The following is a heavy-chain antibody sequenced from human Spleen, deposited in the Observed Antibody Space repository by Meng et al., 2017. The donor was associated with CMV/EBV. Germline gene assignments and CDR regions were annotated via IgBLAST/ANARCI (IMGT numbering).Heavy chain of an antibody. V-gene: IGHV3-74*01. CDR2: INSDGSTT. CDR1: GFAFNNYE. CDR3: ARGTYYDIWSGTTMDV. D-gene: IGHD3-3*01. Sequence: GESLKISCEASGFAFNNYEMLWVRQAPGKGLVWVSRINSDGSTTSYADSVKGRFTISRDNAKNTLYLQMNSLSAEDTAVYYCARGTYYDIWSGTTMDVWGQGTTVTVSS. J-gene: IGHJ6*02.